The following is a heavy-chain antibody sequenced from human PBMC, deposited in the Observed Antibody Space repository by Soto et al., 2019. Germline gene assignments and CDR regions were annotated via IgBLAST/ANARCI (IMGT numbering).Heavy chain of an antibody. CDR3: AKDIGMLWFGEPTKRTLFDY. Sequence: GGSLRLSCAASGFTFSSYAMSWVRQAPGKGLEWVSAISGSGGSTYYADSVKGRFTISRDNSKNTLYLQMNSLRAEDTAVYYYAKDIGMLWFGEPTKRTLFDYWGQGTLVTVSS. V-gene: IGHV3-23*01. J-gene: IGHJ4*02. D-gene: IGHD3-10*01. CDR2: ISGSGGST. CDR1: GFTFSSYA.